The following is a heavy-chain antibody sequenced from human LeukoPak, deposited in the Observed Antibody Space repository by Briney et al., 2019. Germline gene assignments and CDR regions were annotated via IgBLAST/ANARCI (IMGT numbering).Heavy chain of an antibody. J-gene: IGHJ4*02. CDR2: IYHSGST. CDR3: ASHTFDWLLYGSFDY. D-gene: IGHD3-9*01. V-gene: IGHV4-38-2*02. Sequence: SETLSLTCTVSGYSISSGYYWGWIRQPPGKGLEWIGSIYHSGSTYYNPSLKSRVTISVDTSKNQFSLKLSSVTAADTAVYYCASHTFDWLLYGSFDYWGQGTLVTVSS. CDR1: GYSISSGYY.